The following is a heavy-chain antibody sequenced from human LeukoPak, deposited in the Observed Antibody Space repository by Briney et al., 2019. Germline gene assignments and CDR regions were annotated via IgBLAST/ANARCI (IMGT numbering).Heavy chain of an antibody. J-gene: IGHJ4*02. CDR3: AKDEILTGYPHYFDY. D-gene: IGHD3-9*01. Sequence: GGSLRLSCAASRFTFSDYAMSWVRQSPGKGLEWVSAISGSGDGTYYADSVKGRFTISRDNSNNMVYLQMNSLRAEDTAVYYCAKDEILTGYPHYFDYWGQGTVVTVSS. CDR2: ISGSGDGT. CDR1: RFTFSDYA. V-gene: IGHV3-23*01.